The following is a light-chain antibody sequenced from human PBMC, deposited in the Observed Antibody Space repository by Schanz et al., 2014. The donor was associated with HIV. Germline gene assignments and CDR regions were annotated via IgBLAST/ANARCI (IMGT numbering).Light chain of an antibody. V-gene: IGLV1-44*01. Sequence: QSVLTQPPSVSGTPGQRVTILCSGSSSNIGINTVNWYQHLPGTAPRLLLYNDHFRPSGVSSRFSGSGSGTSASLAISGLQSEDEADYFCATWDDSLEGWVFGGGTKLTVL. CDR2: NDH. CDR1: SSNIGINT. CDR3: ATWDDSLEGWV. J-gene: IGLJ3*02.